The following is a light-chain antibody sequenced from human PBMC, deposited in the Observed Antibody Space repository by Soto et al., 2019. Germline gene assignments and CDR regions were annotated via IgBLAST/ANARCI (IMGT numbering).Light chain of an antibody. CDR2: SNN. V-gene: IGLV1-47*02. CDR3: ASWDDRLGAVI. Sequence: QSVLTQPPSASGTPGQRVLISCSGSSSNIGGTNYAYWYQQLPGAAPKLLMHSNNLRPSGVPERISGSKSGTSASLAISGLRPEDEAVYYCASWDDRLGAVIFGGGTKVTVL. J-gene: IGLJ2*01. CDR1: SSNIGGTNY.